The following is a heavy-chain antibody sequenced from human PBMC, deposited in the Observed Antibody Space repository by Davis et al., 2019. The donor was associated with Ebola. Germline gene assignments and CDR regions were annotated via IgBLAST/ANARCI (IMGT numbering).Heavy chain of an antibody. CDR1: GGSFSGYY. J-gene: IGHJ6*02. CDR2: INHIGST. CDR3: ARGHSYGSMVYGLDV. Sequence: MPSETLSLTCAVYGGSFSGYYWSWIRQPPGKGLEWIGEINHIGSTNYNPSLKSRVTISVDTSKNQFSLKLSSVTAADTAVYYCARGHSYGSMVYGLDVWGQGTTVTVSS. D-gene: IGHD5-18*01. V-gene: IGHV4-34*01.